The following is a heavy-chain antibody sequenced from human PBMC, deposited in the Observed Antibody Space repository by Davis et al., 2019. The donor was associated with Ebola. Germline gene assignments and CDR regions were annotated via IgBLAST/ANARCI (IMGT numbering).Heavy chain of an antibody. D-gene: IGHD1-26*01. V-gene: IGHV3-7*03. CDR2: IKQDGSEK. J-gene: IGHJ4*02. Sequence: GESLKISCAASGFTFSSYWMSWVRQAPGKGLEWVANIKQDGSEKYYVDSVKGRFTISRDNAKNSLYLQMNSLRAEDTAVYYCARDSHPRSGSYGRGDYWGQGTLVTVSS. CDR3: ARDSHPRSGSYGRGDY. CDR1: GFTFSSYW.